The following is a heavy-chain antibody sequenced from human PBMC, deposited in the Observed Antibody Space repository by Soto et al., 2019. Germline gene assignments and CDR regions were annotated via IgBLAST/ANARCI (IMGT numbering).Heavy chain of an antibody. CDR1: GYTLTELS. Sequence: ASVNVSCTVSGYTLTELSMHWVRQAPGKGLEWMGGFDPEDGETIYAQKFQGRVTMTEDTSTDTAYMELRSLRSDDTAVYYCARVKWGSTILYYYYGMDVWGQGTTVTVS. V-gene: IGHV1-24*01. CDR3: ARVKWGSTILYYYYGMDV. CDR2: FDPEDGET. J-gene: IGHJ6*02. D-gene: IGHD3-9*01.